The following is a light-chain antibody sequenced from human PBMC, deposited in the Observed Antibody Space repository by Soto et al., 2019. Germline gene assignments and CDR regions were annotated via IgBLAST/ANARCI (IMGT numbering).Light chain of an antibody. CDR1: SSNIGSNY. Sequence: QSVLTQPPSASGTPGQRVTISCSGSSSNIGSNYVYWYQQLPGTAPKLLIYRNNQRPSGVPDRFFGSKSGTSASLAISGLRTEDEADYYCAAWDDSLSFYVLFGGGTKVTVL. J-gene: IGLJ2*01. V-gene: IGLV1-47*01. CDR3: AAWDDSLSFYVL. CDR2: RNN.